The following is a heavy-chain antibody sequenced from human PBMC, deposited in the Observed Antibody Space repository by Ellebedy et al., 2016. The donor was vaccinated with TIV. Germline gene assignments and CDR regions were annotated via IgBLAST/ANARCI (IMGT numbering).Heavy chain of an antibody. J-gene: IGHJ4*02. CDR2: ICSLGDT. Sequence: PGGSLRLSCAASGFTFNTFDMHWVRQGKGKGLEWVACICSLGDTYYTDSVKGRFTISRDNAKNSLYLQMNSLRAEDTAVYYFTRDRIMGATSYGYWGQGALVTVSS. CDR1: GFTFNTFD. V-gene: IGHV3-13*01. D-gene: IGHD1-26*01. CDR3: TRDRIMGATSYGY.